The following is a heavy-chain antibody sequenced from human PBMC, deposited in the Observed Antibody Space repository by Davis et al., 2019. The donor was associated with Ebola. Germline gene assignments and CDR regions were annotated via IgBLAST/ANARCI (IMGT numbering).Heavy chain of an antibody. CDR2: IYHSGST. CDR1: GYSISSGYY. J-gene: IGHJ6*02. V-gene: IGHV4-38-2*02. D-gene: IGHD4-11*01. Sequence: PGGSLRLSCAVSGYSISSGYYWGWIRQPPGKGLEWIGSIYHSGSTYYNPSLKSRVTISVDTSKNQFSLKLSSVTAADTAVYYCARDTHLNYGVYYYYYGMDVWGQGTTVTVSS. CDR3: ARDTHLNYGVYYYYYGMDV.